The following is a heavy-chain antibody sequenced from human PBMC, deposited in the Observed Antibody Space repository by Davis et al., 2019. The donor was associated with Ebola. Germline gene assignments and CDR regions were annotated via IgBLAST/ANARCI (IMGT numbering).Heavy chain of an antibody. CDR3: ARRVYSRSGFDS. Sequence: AASVKVSCKASGYTFTSYGISWVRQAPGQGLEWMGWISAYNGNTNYAQKFQGRLTMTKNISIGTAYMELSTLTSEDTAVYYCARRVYSRSGFDSWGQGTLVTVSS. CDR1: GYTFTSYG. V-gene: IGHV1-18*01. D-gene: IGHD2-8*01. J-gene: IGHJ4*02. CDR2: ISAYNGNT.